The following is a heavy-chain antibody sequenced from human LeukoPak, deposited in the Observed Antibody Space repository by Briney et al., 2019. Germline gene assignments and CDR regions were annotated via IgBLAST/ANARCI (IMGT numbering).Heavy chain of an antibody. CDR3: ASTDLVVVAATTEYYFDY. CDR1: GGTFSSYA. CDR2: IIPIFGTA. V-gene: IGHV1-69*06. J-gene: IGHJ4*02. D-gene: IGHD2-15*01. Sequence: SVKVSCKASGGTFSSYAISWVRQAPGQGLEWMGGIIPIFGTANYAQKFQGRVTITADKSTSTAYMELSSLRSEDTAVYYCASTDLVVVAATTEYYFDYCGQGTLVTVSS.